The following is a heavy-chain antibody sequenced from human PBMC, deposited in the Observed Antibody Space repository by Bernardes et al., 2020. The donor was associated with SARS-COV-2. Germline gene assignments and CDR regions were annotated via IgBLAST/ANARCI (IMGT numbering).Heavy chain of an antibody. CDR2: INHSGST. J-gene: IGHJ6*02. CDR3: ARELRVVVPAALGFGYYYYYGMDV. D-gene: IGHD2-2*01. V-gene: IGHV4-34*01. Sequence: LSLTCAVYGGSFSGYYWSWIRQPPGKGLEWIGEINHSGSTNYNPSLKSRVTISVDTSKNQFSLKLSSVTAADTAVYYCARELRVVVPAALGFGYYYYYGMDVWGQGTTVTVSS. CDR1: GGSFSGYY.